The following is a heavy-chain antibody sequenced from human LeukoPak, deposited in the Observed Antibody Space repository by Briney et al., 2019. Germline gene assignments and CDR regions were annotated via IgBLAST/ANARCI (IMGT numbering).Heavy chain of an antibody. V-gene: IGHV4-34*01. D-gene: IGHD6-13*01. J-gene: IGHJ4*02. CDR2: INHSGST. Sequence: SATLSPTCAAYGGSFSGYYWSWIRQPPGKGLEWIGEINHSGSTNYNPSLKSRVTISVDTSKNQFSLKLSSVTAADTAVYYCASAGYSSSWVDYWGQGTLVTVSS. CDR1: GGSFSGYY. CDR3: ASAGYSSSWVDY.